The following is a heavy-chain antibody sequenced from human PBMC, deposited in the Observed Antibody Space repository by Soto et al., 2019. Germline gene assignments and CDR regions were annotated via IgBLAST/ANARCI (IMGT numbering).Heavy chain of an antibody. CDR3: AREPRY. CDR2: IYYSGST. CDR1: GVSIRSGGYY. V-gene: IGHV4-31*03. Sequence: QVQLQESVPGLVKPSQTLSLTCTVSGVSIRSGGYYWNGSRQHPGKGLEWIGYIYYSGSTYYNPFLDSRVTRSVDTSKNPFSLKLSYVTAAETAVYDCAREPRYWGKGTQVTVSS. J-gene: IGHJ4*02.